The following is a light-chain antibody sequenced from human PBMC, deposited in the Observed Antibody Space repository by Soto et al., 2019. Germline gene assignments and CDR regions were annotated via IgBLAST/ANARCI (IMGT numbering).Light chain of an antibody. V-gene: IGKV1-5*01. CDR1: QSISSG. CDR3: QQYNSFWRT. Sequence: DIQMTQSPSTLSASVGDRVTITCRASQSISSGLAWYQQKPGKAPTLLIYDASSLESGVPSRFSGSGSGTEFTLTISSLQPDDFATYYCQQYNSFWRTFGGGTKVEIK. J-gene: IGKJ4*01. CDR2: DAS.